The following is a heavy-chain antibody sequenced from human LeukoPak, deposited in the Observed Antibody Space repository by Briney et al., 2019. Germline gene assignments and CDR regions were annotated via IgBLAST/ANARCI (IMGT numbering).Heavy chain of an antibody. CDR1: GFTFSSYA. Sequence: GGSLRLSCAASGFTFSSYAMSWVRQAPGKGLEWVSTISGSGGSTYYADSVKGRFTISRDNSKNTLYLQMNSLRAEDTAVYYCAKDYYDSSGYVGDAFDIWGQGTMVTVSS. CDR3: AKDYYDSSGYVGDAFDI. D-gene: IGHD3-22*01. CDR2: ISGSGGST. J-gene: IGHJ3*02. V-gene: IGHV3-23*01.